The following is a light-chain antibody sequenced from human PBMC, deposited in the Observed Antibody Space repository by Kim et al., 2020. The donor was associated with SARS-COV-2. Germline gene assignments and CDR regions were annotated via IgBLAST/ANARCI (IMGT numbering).Light chain of an antibody. CDR1: SGSIVSDF. CDR3: QSYDDNIWV. Sequence: NFMLTPSHSVSESPGKTVIISCTRSSGSIVSDFVQWFQQRPGSSPTTVIYEDHKRPSGVPDRFSGSVDSSSNSASLTISGLRTEDEADYYCQSYDDNIWVFGGGTQLTVL. CDR2: EDH. J-gene: IGLJ3*02. V-gene: IGLV6-57*01.